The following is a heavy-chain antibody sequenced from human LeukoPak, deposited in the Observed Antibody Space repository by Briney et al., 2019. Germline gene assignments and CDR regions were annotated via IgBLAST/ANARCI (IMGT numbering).Heavy chain of an antibody. D-gene: IGHD2-2*01. J-gene: IGHJ4*02. CDR3: ARDDCSTTPCYAY. CDR1: GYTLTELS. Sequence: SCKVSGYTLTELSMHWVRQAPGKGLEWVAAIWYDGSKTSYTDSVKGRFTVSRDISKNTVYLQMNGLKAEDTAVYYCARDDCSTTPCYAYWGQGTLVTVSS. V-gene: IGHV3-33*01. CDR2: IWYDGSKT.